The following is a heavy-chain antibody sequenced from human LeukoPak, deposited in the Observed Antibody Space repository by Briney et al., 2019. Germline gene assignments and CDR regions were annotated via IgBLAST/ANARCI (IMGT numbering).Heavy chain of an antibody. D-gene: IGHD4-17*01. CDR1: GYTFTGYY. CDR3: ARVYGDYVFYYYYYMDV. J-gene: IGHJ6*03. CDR2: ITPNSGGT. Sequence: GASVKVSCKASGYTFTGYYMHWVRQTPGQGLEWMGWITPNSGGTNYAQKFQGRVTMTRDTAISTAYMELSRLRSDDTAVYYCARVYGDYVFYYYYYMDVWGKGTTVTISS. V-gene: IGHV1-2*02.